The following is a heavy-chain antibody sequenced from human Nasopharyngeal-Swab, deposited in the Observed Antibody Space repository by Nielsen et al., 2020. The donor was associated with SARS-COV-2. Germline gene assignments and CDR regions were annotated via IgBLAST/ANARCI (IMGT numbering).Heavy chain of an antibody. CDR1: GYTFTSYG. CDR2: ISAYNGNT. V-gene: IGHV1-18*01. Sequence: ASVKVSCKASGYTFTSYGISWVRQAPGQGLEWMGWISAYNGNTNYAQKLQGRVTMTTDTSTSTAYMELRSLRSDDTAVYYCARVCLEAVSSTSCSLFDYWGQGTLVTVSS. J-gene: IGHJ4*02. CDR3: ARVCLEAVSSTSCSLFDY. D-gene: IGHD2-2*01.